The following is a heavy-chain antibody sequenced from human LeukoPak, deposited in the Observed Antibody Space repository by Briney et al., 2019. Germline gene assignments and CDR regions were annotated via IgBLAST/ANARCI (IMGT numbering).Heavy chain of an antibody. J-gene: IGHJ4*02. D-gene: IGHD4-17*01. CDR2: IKRIIDGGTT. CDR1: AYTFSNTW. V-gene: IGHV3-15*01. CDR3: AAQGGSGDLRY. Sequence: GGSLRLSCAASAYTFSNTWMNWFRQAPGKGLEWVGRIKRIIDGGTTDYAAPVKGRFTVSRDDSINTLYLQMSSLKTEDTAVYYCAAQGGSGDLRYWGQGTLVTVSS.